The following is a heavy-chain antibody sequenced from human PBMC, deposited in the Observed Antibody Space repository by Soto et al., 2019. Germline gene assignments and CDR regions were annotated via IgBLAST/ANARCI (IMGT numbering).Heavy chain of an antibody. J-gene: IGHJ6*02. D-gene: IGHD2-2*01. CDR1: GGTFSSYA. CDR3: AIPYCSSSSFDQSFFDYYSYGVDV. V-gene: IGHV1-69*01. CDR2: IIPMFGTP. Sequence: QVQLVQSWAEVKKPGSSVKVSCKASGGTFSSYAISWVRQAPGQGPEWMGGIIPMFGTPNYAQQLQVRVTFTAYESTSTAYMELSGLRSEDTAIYYCAIPYCSSSSFDQSFFDYYSYGVDVWGQGTTVTVS.